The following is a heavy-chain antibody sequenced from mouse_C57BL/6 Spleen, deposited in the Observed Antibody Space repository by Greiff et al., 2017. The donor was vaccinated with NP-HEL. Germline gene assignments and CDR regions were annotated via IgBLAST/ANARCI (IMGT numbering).Heavy chain of an antibody. CDR2: IYPGDGDT. CDR1: GYAFSSSW. Sequence: VQLQESGPELVKPGASVKISCKASGYAFSSSWMNWVKQRPGKGLEWIGRIYPGDGDTNYNGKFKGKATLTADKSSSTAYMQLSSLTSEDSAVYFCARWGTTVPWFAYWGQGTLVTVSA. CDR3: ARWGTTVPWFAY. D-gene: IGHD1-1*01. J-gene: IGHJ3*01. V-gene: IGHV1-82*01.